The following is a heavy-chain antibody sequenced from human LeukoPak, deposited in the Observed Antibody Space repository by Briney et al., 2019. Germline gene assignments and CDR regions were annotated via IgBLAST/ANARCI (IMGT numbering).Heavy chain of an antibody. CDR3: VKERDLGTDVADDFDL. V-gene: IGHV3-23*01. CDR1: GFTFRDYS. CDR2: IARDDYT. Sequence: GGSLRLSCEASGFTFRDYSMAWVRQVPGGGLEWVSAIARDDYTVYPDPLKGRFTISRDNSGSTLYLQMNTLSAEDTAVYYYVKERDLGTDVADDFDLWGQGTLVTVSS. D-gene: IGHD6-19*01. J-gene: IGHJ4*02.